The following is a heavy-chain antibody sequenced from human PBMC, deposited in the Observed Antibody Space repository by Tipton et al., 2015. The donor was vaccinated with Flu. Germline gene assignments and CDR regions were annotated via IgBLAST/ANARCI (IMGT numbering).Heavy chain of an antibody. CDR3: ARSTLLWNANSVYYYYGMDV. Sequence: TLSLTCTVSGGSISSYYWSWIRQPPGKGLEWIGYIYYSGSTNYNPSLKSRVTISVDTSKNQFSLKLSSVTAADTAVYYCARSTLLWNANSVYYYYGMDVWGQGTTVTVSS. D-gene: IGHD3-10*01. J-gene: IGHJ6*02. CDR2: IYYSGST. CDR1: GGSISSYY. V-gene: IGHV4-59*01.